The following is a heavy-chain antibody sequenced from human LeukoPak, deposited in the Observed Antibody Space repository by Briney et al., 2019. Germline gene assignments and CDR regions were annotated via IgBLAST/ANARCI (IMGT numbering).Heavy chain of an antibody. J-gene: IGHJ6*03. Sequence: PGGSLRLSCAVSGFTFSHAWMSWVRQAPGRGLEWVGRIKSKIDGGTTDYGAPVKGRFTISRDNSKNTLYLQMNSLRAEDTAVYYCARGTVTTPCYYYYMDVWGKGTTVTISS. V-gene: IGHV3-15*01. D-gene: IGHD4-17*01. CDR1: GFTFSHAW. CDR3: ARGTVTTPCYYYYMDV. CDR2: IKSKIDGGTT.